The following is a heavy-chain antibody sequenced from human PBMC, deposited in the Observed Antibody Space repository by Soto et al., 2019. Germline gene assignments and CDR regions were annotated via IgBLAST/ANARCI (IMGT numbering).Heavy chain of an antibody. J-gene: IGHJ5*02. V-gene: IGHV1-69*13. CDR2: IIPIFGTA. D-gene: IGHD5-18*01. CDR1: GGTFSSYA. CDR3: ARGFDDTAMVGPYFDP. Sequence: AASVKVSCKSSGGTFSSYAISWVRQAPGQGLEWMGGIIPIFGTANYAQKFQGRVTITADESTSTAYMELSSLRSEDTAVYYCARGFDDTAMVGPYFDPWGQGTLVTV.